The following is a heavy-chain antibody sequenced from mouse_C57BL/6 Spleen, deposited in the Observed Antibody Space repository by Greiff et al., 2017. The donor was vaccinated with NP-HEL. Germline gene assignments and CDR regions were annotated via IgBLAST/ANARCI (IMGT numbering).Heavy chain of an antibody. CDR2: IYPGSGST. CDR3: ARESMVTTWLSRPLAY. J-gene: IGHJ3*01. D-gene: IGHD2-2*01. CDR1: GYNFTSYW. Sequence: QVQLQQPGAELVKPGASVKMSCKASGYNFTSYWITWVKQRPGQGLEWIGDIYPGSGSTNYNEKFKSKATLTVDTSSSTAYMQLSSLTSEDSAVYYCARESMVTTWLSRPLAYWGQGTLVTVSA. V-gene: IGHV1-55*01.